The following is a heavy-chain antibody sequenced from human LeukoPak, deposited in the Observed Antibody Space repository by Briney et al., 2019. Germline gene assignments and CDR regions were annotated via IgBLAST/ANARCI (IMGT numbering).Heavy chain of an antibody. V-gene: IGHV4-34*01. CDR1: GGSFSGYY. D-gene: IGHD6-19*01. Sequence: MASETLSLTCAVYGGSFSGYYWSWIRQPPGKGLEWIGEINHSGSTNYNPSLKSRVTISVDTSKNQFSLKLGSVTAADTAVYYCATLAVAGPGVYWGQGTLVTVSS. J-gene: IGHJ4*02. CDR3: ATLAVAGPGVY. CDR2: INHSGST.